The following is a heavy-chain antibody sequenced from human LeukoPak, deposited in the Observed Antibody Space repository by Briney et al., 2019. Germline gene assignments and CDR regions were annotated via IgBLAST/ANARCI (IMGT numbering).Heavy chain of an antibody. CDR1: GFTFSSYS. J-gene: IGHJ4*02. CDR3: AKADIELMVYTQVDY. V-gene: IGHV3-21*01. Sequence: GGSLRLSCAASGFTFSSYSMNWVRQAPGKGLEWVSSISSSSSYIYYADSVKGRFTISRDNAKNTLFLQMNSLRTEDTAVYYCAKADIELMVYTQVDYWGQGTLVTVSS. D-gene: IGHD2-8*01. CDR2: ISSSSSYI.